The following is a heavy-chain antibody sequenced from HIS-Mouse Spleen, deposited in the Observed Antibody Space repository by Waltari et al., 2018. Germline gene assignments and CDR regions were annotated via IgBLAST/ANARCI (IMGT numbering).Heavy chain of an antibody. CDR3: ARKNYFDY. CDR2: ISYDGSNK. J-gene: IGHJ4*02. CDR1: GFTSTSEC. V-gene: IGHV3-30*04. Sequence: QVQLVESGGGVVQPGRSLRLSCAASGFTSTSECIHWVRQAPGKGLGWVAVISYDGSNKYYADSVKGRFTISRDNSKNTLYLQMNSLRAEDTAVYYCARKNYFDYWGQGTLVTVSS.